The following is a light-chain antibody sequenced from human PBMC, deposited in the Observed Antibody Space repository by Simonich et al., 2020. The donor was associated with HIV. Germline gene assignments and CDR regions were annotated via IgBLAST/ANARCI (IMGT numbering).Light chain of an antibody. Sequence: DIVMTQSPDSLAVSLGGRDTITCKSSQSVLYSSNNKNYLAWYQQKPGQPPKLLIYWASTRESGVPDRFSGSGSGTDFTLTISSLQAEDVAVYYCQQYYSTLWTFGQGTKVEIK. CDR2: WAS. CDR1: QSVLYSSNNKNY. J-gene: IGKJ1*01. V-gene: IGKV4-1*01. CDR3: QQYYSTLWT.